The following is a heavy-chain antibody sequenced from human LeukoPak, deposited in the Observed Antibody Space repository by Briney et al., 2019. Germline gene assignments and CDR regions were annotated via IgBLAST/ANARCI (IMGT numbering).Heavy chain of an antibody. J-gene: IGHJ6*02. D-gene: IGHD6-13*01. Sequence: GGSLRLSCAASGFTFSSYEMNWVRQAPGKGLEWVSYISSSGSTIYYADSVKGRFTISRDNAKNSLYLQMNRLRAEDTAVYYCAGGVIAAAGRNYYGMDVWGQGTTVTVSS. V-gene: IGHV3-48*03. CDR2: ISSSGSTI. CDR1: GFTFSSYE. CDR3: AGGVIAAAGRNYYGMDV.